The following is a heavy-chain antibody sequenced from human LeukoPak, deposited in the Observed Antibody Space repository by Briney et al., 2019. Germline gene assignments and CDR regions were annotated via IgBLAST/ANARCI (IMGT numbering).Heavy chain of an antibody. J-gene: IGHJ4*02. CDR1: GYSISSGYY. Sequence: SETLSLTCTVSGYSISSGYYWGWIRQPPGKGLEWIGFIFYSGTTNYNPSLKSRVIISVDTSKNQFSLKLSSVTAADTAVYYCARGGWNKFDYWGQGTLVTVSS. D-gene: IGHD3-22*01. V-gene: IGHV4-38-2*02. CDR2: IFYSGTT. CDR3: ARGGWNKFDY.